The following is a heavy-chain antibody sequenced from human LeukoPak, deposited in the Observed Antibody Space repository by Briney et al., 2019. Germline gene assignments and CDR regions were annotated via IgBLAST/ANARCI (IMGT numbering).Heavy chain of an antibody. V-gene: IGHV3-23*01. Sequence: PGGSLRLSCVASGFPLGDYDITWVRQTPGKGLEYVSSIGSGGYTFYAGSVRGRFSISRDISQNTVFLQMNSLRAEDTAVYYCAKEGVYGDFSWGQGTLVTVSS. CDR1: GFPLGDYD. CDR2: IGSGGYT. CDR3: AKEGVYGDFS. J-gene: IGHJ5*02. D-gene: IGHD4-17*01.